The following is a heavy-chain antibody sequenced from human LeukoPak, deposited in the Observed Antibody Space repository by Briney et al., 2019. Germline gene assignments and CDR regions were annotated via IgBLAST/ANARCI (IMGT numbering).Heavy chain of an antibody. J-gene: IGHJ6*02. V-gene: IGHV3-23*01. Sequence: GGSLRLSCAASGLTARHNVNNTMSWVRHARGKGLGWVSGITTSGSTYYADSVKGRFTISRENSNNTLYLHMDSLRAEDTAVYYCAKAPVWNYYYGLDVWGQGTTVTVSS. CDR3: AKAPVWNYYYGLDV. D-gene: IGHD2-21*01. CDR2: ITTSGST. CDR1: GLTARHNVNNT.